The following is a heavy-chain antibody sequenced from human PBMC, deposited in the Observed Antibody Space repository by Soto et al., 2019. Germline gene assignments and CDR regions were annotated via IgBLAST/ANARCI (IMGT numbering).Heavy chain of an antibody. V-gene: IGHV3-13*01. J-gene: IGHJ4*02. CDR2: IGISGDT. CDR1: GFTFSAFD. Sequence: SLRLSCEASGFTFSAFDMHWVRQPTGRGLEWVSTIGISGDTYYAVSVKGRFTISRDIARNSLSLQMNNVRAGDTAVYFCARGQEVGAHFFDSWGQGTQVTVSS. CDR3: ARGQEVGAHFFDS. D-gene: IGHD2-15*01.